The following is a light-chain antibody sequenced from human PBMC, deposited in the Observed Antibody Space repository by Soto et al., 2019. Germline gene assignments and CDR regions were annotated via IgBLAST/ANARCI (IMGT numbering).Light chain of an antibody. V-gene: IGLV2-14*01. Sequence: QSVLTQPASVSGSPGQSITISCTGTSSDVGTYNYVSWYQQHPGKAPKLMIYEVSNRPPGVSNRFSGSKSGNTASLTISGLQAEDEADYYCSSYTGSSSFDVFGTGTKGTVL. CDR1: SSDVGTYNY. J-gene: IGLJ1*01. CDR3: SSYTGSSSFDV. CDR2: EVS.